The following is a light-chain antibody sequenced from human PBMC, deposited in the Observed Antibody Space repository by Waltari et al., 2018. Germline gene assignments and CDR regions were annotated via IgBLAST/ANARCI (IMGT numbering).Light chain of an antibody. V-gene: IGKV1-12*01. CDR1: QGIGTW. J-gene: IGKJ4*01. Sequence: DIRLTQSPSSASACVGERVTISCRASQGIGTWLAWYQQKPGKAPNLLIHGASSLQSGVPSRFSGSGSVTEFTLTINGLQPEDFATYYCQQTDSFPLTFGGGTKVEMK. CDR2: GAS. CDR3: QQTDSFPLT.